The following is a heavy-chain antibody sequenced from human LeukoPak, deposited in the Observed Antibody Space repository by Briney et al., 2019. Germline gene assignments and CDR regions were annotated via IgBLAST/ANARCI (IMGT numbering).Heavy chain of an antibody. J-gene: IGHJ4*02. D-gene: IGHD6-19*01. CDR2: IYYSGST. CDR1: GGSVSSGNYY. Sequence: PSESLSLTCTVSGGSVSSGNYYWSWIRQPPGKGLEWISYIYYSGSTNYSPSLKSRVTTSVDTSKNQFSLKLSSVTAADTAVYYCARLYSSGWHYFDYWGQGTLVTVSS. V-gene: IGHV4-61*01. CDR3: ARLYSSGWHYFDY.